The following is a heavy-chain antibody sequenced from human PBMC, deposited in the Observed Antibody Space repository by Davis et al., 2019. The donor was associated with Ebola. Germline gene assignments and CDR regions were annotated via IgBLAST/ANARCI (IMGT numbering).Heavy chain of an antibody. CDR1: GFTFSAYY. CDR3: ARATVTTSRYFQH. CDR2: ISSSGSTI. D-gene: IGHD4-17*01. J-gene: IGHJ1*01. Sequence: GESLKISCAASGFTFSAYYMSWIRQAPGKGLEWVSYISSSGSTIYYADSVKGRFTISRDNAKNSLYLQMNSLRAEDTAVYYCARATVTTSRYFQHWGQGTLVTVSS. V-gene: IGHV3-11*01.